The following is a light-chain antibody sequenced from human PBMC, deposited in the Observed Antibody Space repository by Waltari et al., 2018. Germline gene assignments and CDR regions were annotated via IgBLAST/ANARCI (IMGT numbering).Light chain of an antibody. CDR2: WAS. CDR3: QHYYSPPDT. J-gene: IGKJ2*01. V-gene: IGKV4-1*01. CDR1: QSVLYSSNNKNY. Sequence: DIVMTQSPDSLAVSLGERATINCKSSQSVLYSSNNKNYLAWYQQKPGQPPKLLIYWASTRESGVPDRFSGRGSETDFTLTIGGRQAEDVAIYYCQHYYSPPDTFGQGTKLEIK.